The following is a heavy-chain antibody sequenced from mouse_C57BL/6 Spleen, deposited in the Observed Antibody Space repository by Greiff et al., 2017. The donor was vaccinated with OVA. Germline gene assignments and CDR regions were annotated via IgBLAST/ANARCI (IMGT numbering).Heavy chain of an antibody. CDR2: IHPNSGST. V-gene: IGHV1-64*01. D-gene: IGHD1-1*01. Sequence: QVQLQQPGAELVKPGASVTLSCKASGYTFTSYWMHWVKQRPGQGLEWIGMIHPNSGSTNYNEKFKSKATLTVDKSSSTAYMQLSSLTSEDSAVYYCARSVLPLGGFAYWGQGTLVTVSA. CDR1: GYTFTSYW. CDR3: ARSVLPLGGFAY. J-gene: IGHJ3*01.